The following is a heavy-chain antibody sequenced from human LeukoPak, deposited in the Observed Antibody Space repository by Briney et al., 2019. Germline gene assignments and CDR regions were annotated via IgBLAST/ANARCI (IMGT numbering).Heavy chain of an antibody. CDR2: IIPIFGTA. Sequence: SVKVSCKASGGTFSSYAISWVRQAPGQGLEWMGGIIPIFGTANYAQKFQGRVTITTDESTSTAYMELSSLRSEDTAMYYCARGGSPYYDYVWGSYRYTEYWGQGTLVTVSS. CDR3: ARGGSPYYDYVWGSYRYTEY. J-gene: IGHJ4*02. CDR1: GGTFSSYA. V-gene: IGHV1-69*05. D-gene: IGHD3-16*02.